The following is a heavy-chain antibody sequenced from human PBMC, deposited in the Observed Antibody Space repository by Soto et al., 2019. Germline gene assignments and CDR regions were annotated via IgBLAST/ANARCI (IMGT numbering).Heavy chain of an antibody. D-gene: IGHD1-26*01. V-gene: IGHV1-2*04. J-gene: IGHJ4*01. CDR3: ARGSVGPTTDFDY. CDR2: INPNGGGR. Sequence: ASVKVSCKASGYSFTGFHIHWVRQAPGQGVEWMGWINPNGGGRNYAQKFQGWVTMTRDTSISTAYMELSRLKSDDTAVYYCARGSVGPTTDFDYWG. CDR1: GYSFTGFH.